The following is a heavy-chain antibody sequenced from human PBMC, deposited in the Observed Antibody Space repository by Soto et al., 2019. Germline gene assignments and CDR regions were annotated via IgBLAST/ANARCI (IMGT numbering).Heavy chain of an antibody. D-gene: IGHD5-18*01. CDR2: IYPGDSDT. Sequence: GESLKISCKGSGYSFTSYWIGWVRQMPGKGLEWMGIIYPGDSDTRYSPSFQGQVTISTDKSISTAYLQWSSLKASDTAMYYCARALSVYGYSDPNYGMDVWGQGTTVTVSS. CDR3: ARALSVYGYSDPNYGMDV. J-gene: IGHJ6*02. CDR1: GYSFTSYW. V-gene: IGHV5-51*01.